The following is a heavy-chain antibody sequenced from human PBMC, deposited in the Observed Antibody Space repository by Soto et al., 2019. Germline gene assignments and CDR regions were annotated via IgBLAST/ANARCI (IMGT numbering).Heavy chain of an antibody. CDR2: IYHSGTT. J-gene: IGHJ4*02. V-gene: IGHV4-38-2*01. CDR3: ARWESGDWYLGI. Sequence: SETLSLTCAVSGDSISRGYYWAWIRQPPGKGLEYIGSIYHSGTTYYNPSLMSRVTISVDTSKNQFSLNLRSVTAADSAVYYCARWESGDWYLGIWGQGTLVTVSS. CDR1: GDSISRGYY. D-gene: IGHD2-21*02.